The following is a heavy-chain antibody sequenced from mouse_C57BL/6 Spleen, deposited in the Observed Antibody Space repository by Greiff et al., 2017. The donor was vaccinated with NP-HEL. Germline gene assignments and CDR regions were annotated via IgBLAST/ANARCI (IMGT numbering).Heavy chain of an antibody. D-gene: IGHD1-1*01. J-gene: IGHJ1*03. Sequence: EVQGVESGGGLVKPGGSLKLSCAASGFTFSSYAMSWVRQTPEKRLEWVATISDGGSYTYYPDNVKGRFTISRDNAKNNLYLQMSHLKSEDTAMYYCARDRDYGSSWWYFDVWGTGTTVTVSS. CDR3: ARDRDYGSSWWYFDV. CDR2: ISDGGSYT. V-gene: IGHV5-4*01. CDR1: GFTFSSYA.